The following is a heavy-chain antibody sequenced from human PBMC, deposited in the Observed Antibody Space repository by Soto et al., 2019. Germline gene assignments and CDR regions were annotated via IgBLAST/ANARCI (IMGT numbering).Heavy chain of an antibody. Sequence: EVQLLESGGGLVQPGGSLRLSCAASGFTFSSYAMSWVRQAPGKGLEWVSAISGSGGSTYYADSVKGRFTISRDNSKNTLYLQMNTLRAAYTAVYYCAKFPLRHFRRGISGAFHYWGQGTLVTVSS. J-gene: IGHJ1*01. CDR2: ISGSGGST. D-gene: IGHD3-9*01. V-gene: IGHV3-23*01. CDR1: GFTFSSYA. CDR3: AKFPLRHFRRGISGAFHY.